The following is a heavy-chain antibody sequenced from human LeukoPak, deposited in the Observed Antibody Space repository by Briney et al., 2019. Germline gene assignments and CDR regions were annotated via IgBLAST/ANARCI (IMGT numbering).Heavy chain of an antibody. D-gene: IGHD6-19*01. Sequence: GGSLRLSCAASGFTFSSYWMSWVRQAPGKGLEWVANIKQDGSEKYYVDSVKGRFTISRENAKNSLYLQMNSLRAEDTAVYYCARDGSGWFFRFDPWGQGTLVTVSS. V-gene: IGHV3-7*01. CDR2: IKQDGSEK. CDR1: GFTFSSYW. J-gene: IGHJ5*02. CDR3: ARDGSGWFFRFDP.